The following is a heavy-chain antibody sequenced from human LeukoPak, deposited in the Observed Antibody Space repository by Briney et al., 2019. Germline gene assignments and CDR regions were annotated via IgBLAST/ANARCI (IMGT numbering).Heavy chain of an antibody. V-gene: IGHV4-59*01. D-gene: IGHD3-10*01. J-gene: IGHJ4*02. Sequence: SETLSLTCTVSGGSISSYYWSWIRQPPGKGLEWIGYIYYSGSTNYNPSLKSRVTISVDTSKNQFSLKLSSVTAADTAVYYCARVDRDYYHSGISFEYWGQGTLVTVSS. CDR1: GGSISSYY. CDR2: IYYSGST. CDR3: ARVDRDYYHSGISFEY.